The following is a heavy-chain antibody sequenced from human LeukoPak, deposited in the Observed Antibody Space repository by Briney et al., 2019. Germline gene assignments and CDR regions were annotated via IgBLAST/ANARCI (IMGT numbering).Heavy chain of an antibody. CDR1: GFTSSSYW. Sequence: GGCLRLSCAASGFTSSSYWMSWVRQAPGKGREWVANLKQEGREKYYMDSVKGRFTISKDNAKNSLYLQMNSLRAEDTAVYYCVRDRSYGVKSWGQGTLVTVSS. D-gene: IGHD4-17*01. CDR3: VRDRSYGVKS. J-gene: IGHJ4*02. V-gene: IGHV3-7*01. CDR2: LKQEGREK.